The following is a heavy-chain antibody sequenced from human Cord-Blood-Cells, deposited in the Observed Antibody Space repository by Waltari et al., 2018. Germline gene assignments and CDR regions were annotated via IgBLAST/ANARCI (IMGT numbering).Heavy chain of an antibody. J-gene: IGHJ4*02. D-gene: IGHD2-21*02. CDR1: GFPVRSNY. Sequence: EVQLVESGGGLIQPGGSLSLSCAASGFPVRSNYMRWARQAPGKGLEWVSVIYSGGSTYYADSVKGRFTISRDNSKNTLYLQMNSLRAEDTAVYYCARAVAVVTHYYFDYWGQGTLVTVSS. V-gene: IGHV3-53*01. CDR3: ARAVAVVTHYYFDY. CDR2: IYSGGST.